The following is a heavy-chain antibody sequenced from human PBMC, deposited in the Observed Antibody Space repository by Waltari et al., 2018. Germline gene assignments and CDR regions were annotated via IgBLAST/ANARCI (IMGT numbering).Heavy chain of an antibody. Sequence: QVQLVESGGGVVQPGRSLRLSCAASGFTFSSYGMHWVRQAPGKGLEWVAVIWYDGSNKYYADSVKGRFTIARDKSKNTLYLQMNSLRAEDTAVYYCAKEGSSYYFDYWGQGTLVTVSS. V-gene: IGHV3-33*03. CDR3: AKEGSSYYFDY. D-gene: IGHD6-6*01. CDR1: GFTFSSYG. J-gene: IGHJ4*02. CDR2: IWYDGSNK.